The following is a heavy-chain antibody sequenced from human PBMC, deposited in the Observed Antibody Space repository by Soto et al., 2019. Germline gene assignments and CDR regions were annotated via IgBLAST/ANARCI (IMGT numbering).Heavy chain of an antibody. V-gene: IGHV4-59*08. CDR2: FYYSGST. CDR1: GGSISSYC. CDR3: ELLLYCNGGKCYHLGRDY. D-gene: IGHD2-15*01. J-gene: IGHJ4*02. Sequence: SETLSITCAVSGGSISSYCWSWIRHPPGKGLEWIGHFYYSGSTNYNPSLKSRVTISVDTSKNQFSLKLSSVTAADTAVYYCELLLYCNGGKCYHLGRDYWCRGTLVTVST.